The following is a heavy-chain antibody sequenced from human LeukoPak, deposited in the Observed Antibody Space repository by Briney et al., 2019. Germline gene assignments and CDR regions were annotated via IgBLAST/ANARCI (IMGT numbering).Heavy chain of an antibody. CDR2: ISYIGST. J-gene: IGHJ3*02. D-gene: IGHD4-17*01. Sequence: SETLSLTCAVSTDSISSHYWSWIRQPPGKGLEWIGYISYIGSTNYNPSLKSRVTISIDTSKNQFPLKLRSVTAADTAVYYCARDLITVTKGLDIWGQGTMVSVSS. V-gene: IGHV4-59*11. CDR1: TDSISSHY. CDR3: ARDLITVTKGLDI.